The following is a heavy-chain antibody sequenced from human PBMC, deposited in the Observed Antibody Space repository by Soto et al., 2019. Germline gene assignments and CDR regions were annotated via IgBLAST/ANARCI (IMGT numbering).Heavy chain of an antibody. D-gene: IGHD1-26*01. Sequence: ASVKVSCKASGYTLTGHYIHWVRQAPEQGPEWMGEIGPESGATRYAQKFQGRVTMTRDMSITTVYMELNNLSPDDTAVYYCGRGRSGQIVVFYWGQGTPVTVSS. V-gene: IGHV1-2*02. J-gene: IGHJ4*02. CDR2: IGPESGAT. CDR3: GRGRSGQIVVFY. CDR1: GYTLTGHY.